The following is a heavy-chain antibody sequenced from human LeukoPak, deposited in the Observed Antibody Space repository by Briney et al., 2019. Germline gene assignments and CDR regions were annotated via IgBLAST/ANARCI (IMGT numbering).Heavy chain of an antibody. Sequence: GGSLRLSCAASGFIFSSYEMNWVRQAPGKGLEWVPYISSSGSTIYHADSVKGRFTISRDNAKNSLYLQMNSLRAEDTAVYYCARGGVEMATIIYYYYYMDVWGKGTTVTISS. CDR3: ARGGVEMATIIYYYYYMDV. CDR1: GFIFSSYE. V-gene: IGHV3-48*03. CDR2: ISSSGSTI. D-gene: IGHD5-24*01. J-gene: IGHJ6*03.